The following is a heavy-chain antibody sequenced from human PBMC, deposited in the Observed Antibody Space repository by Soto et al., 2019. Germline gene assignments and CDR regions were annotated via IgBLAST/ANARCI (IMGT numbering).Heavy chain of an antibody. J-gene: IGHJ4*02. D-gene: IGHD3-16*02. Sequence: TLSLTCTVSGGSISSGGYYWSWIRQHPGKGLEWIGYIYYSGSTYYNPSLKSRVTISVDTSKNQFSLKLSSVTAADTAVYYCARGDAYDYVWGSYRYGPVLFDYWGQGTLGTVSS. CDR2: IYYSGST. CDR3: ARGDAYDYVWGSYRYGPVLFDY. CDR1: GGSISSGGYY. V-gene: IGHV4-31*03.